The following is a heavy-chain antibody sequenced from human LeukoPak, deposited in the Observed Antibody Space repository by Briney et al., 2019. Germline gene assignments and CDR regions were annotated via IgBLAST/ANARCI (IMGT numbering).Heavy chain of an antibody. J-gene: IGHJ4*02. CDR1: GGSMTSLY. D-gene: IGHD4-23*01. CDR2: ISWRGYT. V-gene: IGHV4-59*11. Sequence: SSETLSLTCTVSGGSMTSLYWGYIQQAPGKGLEWIGFISWRGYTSYSPALKSRVAISVDTSKSQFSLRLSSMTAADTAFYYCARGRNDNGGMFFDSWAQGTLVTVSS. CDR3: ARGRNDNGGMFFDS.